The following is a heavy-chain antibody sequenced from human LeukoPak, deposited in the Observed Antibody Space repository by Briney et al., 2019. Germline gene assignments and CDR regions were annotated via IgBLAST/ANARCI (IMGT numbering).Heavy chain of an antibody. CDR3: PSTHRGLYYFDY. CDR2: INPSGGST. Sequence: ASVKVSCKASGYTFTSYYMHWVRQAPGQGLEWMGIINPSGGSTSYAQKFQGRVTMTRDTSTSTVYMELSSLRSEDTAVYYCPSTHRGLYYFDYWGQGTLVTVSS. V-gene: IGHV1-46*03. D-gene: IGHD3-16*01. J-gene: IGHJ4*02. CDR1: GYTFTSYY.